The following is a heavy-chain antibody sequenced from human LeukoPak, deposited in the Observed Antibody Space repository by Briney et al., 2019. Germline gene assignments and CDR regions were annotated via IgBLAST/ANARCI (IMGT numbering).Heavy chain of an antibody. V-gene: IGHV4-39*01. J-gene: IGHJ4*02. D-gene: IGHD3-22*01. CDR3: ARHYYDSSGYRRDYYFDY. CDR1: GVSITSSSDY. Sequence: PSETLSLTCSVSGVSITSSSDYWGWIRQPPGKGLEWIGSILYSGSTYYNPSLKSRLTMSIDTSKNQFSLKLSSVTAADTAAYYRARHYYDSSGYRRDYYFDYWGQGTLVTVSS. CDR2: ILYSGST.